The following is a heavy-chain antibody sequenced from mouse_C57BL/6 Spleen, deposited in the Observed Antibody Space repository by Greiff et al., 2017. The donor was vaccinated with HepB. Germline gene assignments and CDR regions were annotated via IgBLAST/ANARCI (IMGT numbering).Heavy chain of an antibody. CDR2: IHPSDSDT. CDR1: GYTFTSYW. J-gene: IGHJ4*01. D-gene: IGHD1-1*01. CDR3: AIGDYYGRAMDY. V-gene: IGHV1-74*01. Sequence: QVQLQQPGAELVKPGASVKVSCKASGYTFTSYWMHWVKQRPGQGLEWIGRIHPSDSDTNYNQKFKGKATLTVDKSSSTAYMQLSSLTSEDSAVYYCAIGDYYGRAMDYWGQGTSVTVSS.